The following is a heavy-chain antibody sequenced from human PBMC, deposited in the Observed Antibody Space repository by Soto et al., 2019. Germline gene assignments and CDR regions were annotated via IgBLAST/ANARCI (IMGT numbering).Heavy chain of an antibody. J-gene: IGHJ4*02. Sequence: PSETLSLTCTVSGGSISSGGYYWSWIRQHPGKGLEWIGYIYYSGSTYYNPSLKSRVTISVDTSKNQFSLKLSSVTAADTAVYYGDSCVGGGTATTSFDYWGQGTLVTVSS. D-gene: IGHD2-21*01. CDR1: GGSISSGGYY. CDR2: IYYSGST. CDR3: DSCVGGGTATTSFDY. V-gene: IGHV4-31*03.